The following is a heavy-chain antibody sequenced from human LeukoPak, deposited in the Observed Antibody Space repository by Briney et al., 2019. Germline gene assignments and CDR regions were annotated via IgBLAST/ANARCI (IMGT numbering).Heavy chain of an antibody. D-gene: IGHD5-12*01. CDR1: GGTFSSYA. V-gene: IGHV1-69*06. CDR2: IIPIFGTA. J-gene: IGHJ4*02. Sequence: ASVKVSCKASGGTFSSYASSWVRQATGQGLEWMGGIIPIFGTANYAHKFQGRVTITADKSTSTAYMELSSLRSEDTAVYYCARKSGYDQYFDYWGQGTLVTVSS. CDR3: ARKSGYDQYFDY.